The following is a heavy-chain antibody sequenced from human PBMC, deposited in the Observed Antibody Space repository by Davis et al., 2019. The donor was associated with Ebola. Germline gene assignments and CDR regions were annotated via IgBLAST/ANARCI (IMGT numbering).Heavy chain of an antibody. Sequence: PGGSLRLSCAASGFTFSSYAMSWIRQAAGKGLEWIGRVHTGEDGNYNPSLKSRVTMSVDTSKKQFSLKLQSVTAAATAVYYCARGGQAAAANLDLWGQGILVIVSS. CDR3: ARGGQAAAANLDL. CDR1: GFTFSSYA. V-gene: IGHV4-4*07. D-gene: IGHD6-13*01. CDR2: VHTGEDG. J-gene: IGHJ4*02.